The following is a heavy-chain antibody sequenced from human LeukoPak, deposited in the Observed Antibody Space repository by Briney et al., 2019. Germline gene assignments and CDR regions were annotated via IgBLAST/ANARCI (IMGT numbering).Heavy chain of an antibody. J-gene: IGHJ4*02. V-gene: IGHV3-7*04. CDR2: IKQDGSEI. D-gene: IGHD4-23*01. CDR1: GFTLSSYW. Sequence: GGSLRLSCAASGFTLSSYWMSWVRQAPGKGLEWVANIKQDGSEINYVDSVKSRFTISRDNAKNSMLLQMNSLRAEDTAVYYCARADYGGNLFFDYWGQGALVTVSS. CDR3: ARADYGGNLFFDY.